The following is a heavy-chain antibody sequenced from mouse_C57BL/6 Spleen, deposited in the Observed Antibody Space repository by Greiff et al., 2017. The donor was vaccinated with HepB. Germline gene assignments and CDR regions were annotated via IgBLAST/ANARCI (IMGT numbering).Heavy chain of an antibody. CDR3: ERGPYGIIYAMDY. CDR1: GFTFSDYG. D-gene: IGHD2-1*01. CDR2: ISSGSSTI. J-gene: IGHJ4*01. V-gene: IGHV5-17*01. Sequence: EVKLVESGGGLVKPGGSLKLSCAASGFTFSDYGMHWVRQAPEKGLEWVAYISSGSSTIYYADTVKGRFTISRDNAKNTLFLQMTSLRSEDTAMYYCERGPYGIIYAMDYWGQGTSVTVSS.